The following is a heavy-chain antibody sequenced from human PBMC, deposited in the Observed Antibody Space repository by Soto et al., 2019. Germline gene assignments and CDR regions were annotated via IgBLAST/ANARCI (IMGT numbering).Heavy chain of an antibody. Sequence: QITLKESGPTLVKPAQTLTLTCTFSGFSLSTTGVGVGWSRQPPGKALEWLALIYWDDDKRYSPSLKSRLTFTNDPSEKLVVLRTTNMDPVDTATYYCAHRLSSPYYYDGCDYPHVFDICGQGTMVTVSS. J-gene: IGHJ3*02. CDR1: GFSLSTTGVG. CDR3: AHRLSSPYYYDGCDYPHVFDI. V-gene: IGHV2-5*02. CDR2: IYWDDDK. D-gene: IGHD3-22*01.